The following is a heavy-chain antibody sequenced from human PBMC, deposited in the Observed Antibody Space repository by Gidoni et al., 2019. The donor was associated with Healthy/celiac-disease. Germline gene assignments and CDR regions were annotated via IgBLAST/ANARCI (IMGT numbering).Heavy chain of an antibody. CDR3: ARRSKPGDFWSGQNWFDP. CDR1: GYSFTSYW. D-gene: IGHD3-3*01. V-gene: IGHV5-51*01. Sequence: EVQLVQSGAEVKKPGESLKISCKGSGYSFTSYWIGWVRQMPGKGLEWMGIIYPGYSVTRYSPSFQGQVTISADKSISTAYLQWSSLKASDTAMYYCARRSKPGDFWSGQNWFDPWGQGTLVTVSS. CDR2: IYPGYSVT. J-gene: IGHJ5*02.